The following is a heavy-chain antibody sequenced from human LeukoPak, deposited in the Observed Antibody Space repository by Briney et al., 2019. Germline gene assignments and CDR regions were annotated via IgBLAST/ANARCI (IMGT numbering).Heavy chain of an antibody. V-gene: IGHV3-21*01. Sequence: GGSLRLSGAASGFTFSSYGMSWVRQDPGKGLEWVSSISSSSSYIYYADSVKGRFTISRDNAKNSLYLQMNSLRAEDTAVYYCARDGGSGSYFDYWGQGTLVTVSS. CDR1: GFTFSSYG. J-gene: IGHJ4*02. CDR2: ISSSSSYI. CDR3: ARDGGSGSYFDY. D-gene: IGHD1-26*01.